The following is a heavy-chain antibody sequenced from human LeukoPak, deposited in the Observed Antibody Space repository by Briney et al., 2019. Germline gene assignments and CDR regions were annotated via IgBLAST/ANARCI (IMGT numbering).Heavy chain of an antibody. Sequence: GASVKVSCKASGGTFSSYAISWVRQAPGQGLEWMGGVIPIFGTANYAQKFQGRVTITTDESTSTAYMELSSLRSDDTAVYYCARDRGYDILTGSDYWGQGTLVTVSS. V-gene: IGHV1-69*05. CDR3: ARDRGYDILTGSDY. D-gene: IGHD3-9*01. J-gene: IGHJ4*02. CDR2: VIPIFGTA. CDR1: GGTFSSYA.